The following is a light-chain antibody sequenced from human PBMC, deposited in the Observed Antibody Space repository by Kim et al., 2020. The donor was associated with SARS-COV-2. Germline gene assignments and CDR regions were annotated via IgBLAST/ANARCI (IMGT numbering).Light chain of an antibody. CDR3: QSARI. Sequence: PPSVSVSPGQTARITCSGDALPKQYAYWYQQKPGQAPVLVIYKDSERPSGIPERFSGSSSGTTVTLTISGVQAEDEADYYCQSARIFGTGTKVTVL. J-gene: IGLJ1*01. CDR2: KDS. V-gene: IGLV3-25*03. CDR1: ALPKQY.